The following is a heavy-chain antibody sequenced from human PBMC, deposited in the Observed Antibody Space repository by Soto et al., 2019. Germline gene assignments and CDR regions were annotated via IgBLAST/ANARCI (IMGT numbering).Heavy chain of an antibody. Sequence: SVKVSCKASGGTFSSYAISWVRQAPVQGLEWMGGIIPIFGTANYAQKFQGRVTITADESTSTAYMELSSLRSEDTAVYYCAREGQQLASYYYYGMDVWGQGTTVTVSS. D-gene: IGHD6-13*01. CDR2: IIPIFGTA. CDR3: AREGQQLASYYYYGMDV. J-gene: IGHJ6*02. V-gene: IGHV1-69*01. CDR1: GGTFSSYA.